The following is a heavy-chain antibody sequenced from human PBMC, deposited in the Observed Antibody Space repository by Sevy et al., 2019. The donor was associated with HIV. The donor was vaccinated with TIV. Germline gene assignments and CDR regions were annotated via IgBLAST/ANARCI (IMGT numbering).Heavy chain of an antibody. D-gene: IGHD6-13*01. CDR1: GFTFDDFA. J-gene: IGHJ2*01. V-gene: IGHV3-9*01. Sequence: GGSLRLSCAASGFTFDDFAMHWVRQSPGKGLEWVSGINWNSGRTEYAESVKGRFTISRHNTKDSLYLQMHSLRHEDTAFYYCAKDRAASGPGWYFDLWGRGTLVTVSS. CDR3: AKDRAASGPGWYFDL. CDR2: INWNSGRT.